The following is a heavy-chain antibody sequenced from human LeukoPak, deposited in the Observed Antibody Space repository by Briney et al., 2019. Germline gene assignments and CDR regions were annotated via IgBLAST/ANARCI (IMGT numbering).Heavy chain of an antibody. CDR2: IYHSGST. J-gene: IGHJ5*02. D-gene: IGHD3-3*01. CDR3: ARNGLRFLEWLLFGGSWFDP. CDR1: GYPISSGYY. Sequence: PSETLSLTCAVSGYPISSGYYWGWIRQPPGKGPEWIGSIYHSGSTYYNPSLKSRVTISVDTSKNQFSLKLSSVTAADTAVYYCARNGLRFLEWLLFGGSWFDPWGQGTLVTVSS. V-gene: IGHV4-38-2*01.